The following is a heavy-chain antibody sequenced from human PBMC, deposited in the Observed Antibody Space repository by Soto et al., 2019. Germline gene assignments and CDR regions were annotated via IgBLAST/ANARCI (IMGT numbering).Heavy chain of an antibody. Sequence: VQLVESGGGLVQPGGSLRLSCAASGFTYSSYSMNWVRQAPGKGLEWVSYISSSSSTIYYADSVKGRFTISRDNAKNSLYLQMNSLRAEDTAVYYCARDPRDYDFWSGSFDYWGQGTLVTVSS. CDR1: GFTYSSYS. V-gene: IGHV3-48*01. J-gene: IGHJ4*02. D-gene: IGHD3-3*01. CDR3: ARDPRDYDFWSGSFDY. CDR2: ISSSSSTI.